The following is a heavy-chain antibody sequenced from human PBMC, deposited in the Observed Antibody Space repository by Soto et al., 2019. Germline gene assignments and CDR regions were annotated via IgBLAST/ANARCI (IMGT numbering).Heavy chain of an antibody. Sequence: QVQLVESGGGVVQPGRSLRLSCAASAFTFRSYAMHWVRQAPGKWLEWVAVISYDGTYKYYADSVKGRFTISRDNSKNTLYLQMSSLRPEDTAVYYCARDAIYDGSGYYGSYFDYWGQGSLVTVSS. D-gene: IGHD3-22*01. CDR1: AFTFRSYA. J-gene: IGHJ4*02. CDR2: ISYDGTYK. CDR3: ARDAIYDGSGYYGSYFDY. V-gene: IGHV3-30-3*01.